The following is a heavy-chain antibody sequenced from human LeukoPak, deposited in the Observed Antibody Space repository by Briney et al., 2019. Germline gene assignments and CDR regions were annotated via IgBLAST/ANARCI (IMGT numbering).Heavy chain of an antibody. CDR2: IKSKTDGGTT. J-gene: IGHJ4*02. D-gene: IGHD4-11*01. V-gene: IGHV3-15*01. CDR1: GFTFSNAW. CDR3: TTDSGALRDSNYRY. Sequence: GGSLRLSCAASGFTFSNAWMSWVRQAPGKGLEWVGRIKSKTDGGTTDYAAPVKGRFTISRDDSKNTLYLQMNSLKTEDTAVYYCTTDSGALRDSNYRYWGQGTLVTVSS.